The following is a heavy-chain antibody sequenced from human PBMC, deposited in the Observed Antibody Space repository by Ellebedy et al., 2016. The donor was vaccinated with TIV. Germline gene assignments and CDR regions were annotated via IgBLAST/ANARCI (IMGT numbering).Heavy chain of an antibody. CDR3: ARDSGDSSGPTHDY. J-gene: IGHJ4*02. D-gene: IGHD3-22*01. Sequence: PWGSLRLSCAVSGFTFSNHGIHWVRQAPGKGLEWLAGIAFDGSNKYYVDSVKGRFTISRDNSKNTLYLQINSLRAEDTAVYDRARDSGDSSGPTHDYWGQGTLVTVSS. V-gene: IGHV3-30*03. CDR1: GFTFSNHG. CDR2: IAFDGSNK.